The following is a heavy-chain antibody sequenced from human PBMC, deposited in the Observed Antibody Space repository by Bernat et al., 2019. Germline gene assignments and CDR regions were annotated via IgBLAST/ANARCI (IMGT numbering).Heavy chain of an antibody. J-gene: IGHJ6*02. Sequence: QVQLVQSGAEVKKPGASVKVSCKASGYTFTSYGISWVRQAPGQGLEWMGWISAYNGNTNYAQKLQDTVTMTTDTSTSTAYMELRSLGSDATAVYYCAREGTMVRGVLDPDRYYYYGMDVWGQGTTVTVSS. V-gene: IGHV1-18*01. D-gene: IGHD3-10*01. CDR3: AREGTMVRGVLDPDRYYYYGMDV. CDR1: GYTFTSYG. CDR2: ISAYNGNT.